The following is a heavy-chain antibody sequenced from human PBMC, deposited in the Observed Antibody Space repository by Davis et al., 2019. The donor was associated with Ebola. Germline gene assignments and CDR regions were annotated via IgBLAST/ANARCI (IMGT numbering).Heavy chain of an antibody. CDR1: GFTFSSYG. D-gene: IGHD1-26*01. V-gene: IGHV3-33*01. CDR3: ARGLSGFDQVTVDY. J-gene: IGHJ4*02. Sequence: GESLKISCAASGFTFSSYGMHWVRQAPGKGLEWVAVIWYDGSNKYYADSVKGRFTISRDNSKNTLYLQMNSLRAEDTAVYYCARGLSGFDQVTVDYWGQGTLVTVSP. CDR2: IWYDGSNK.